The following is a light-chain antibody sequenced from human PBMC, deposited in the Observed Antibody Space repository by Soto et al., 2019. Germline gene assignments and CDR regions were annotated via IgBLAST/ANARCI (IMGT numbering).Light chain of an antibody. CDR2: GAS. CDR1: QSVSSN. V-gene: IGKV3-15*01. J-gene: IGKJ1*01. Sequence: EIVMTQSPATLSVSPGARATLSCRASQSVSSNLAWYQQKPGQAPRLLIYGASSRATGIPARFGGSGSGTEFSLTISSLQSEDFAVYYCQQYNNWPRTFGQGTKVDI. CDR3: QQYNNWPRT.